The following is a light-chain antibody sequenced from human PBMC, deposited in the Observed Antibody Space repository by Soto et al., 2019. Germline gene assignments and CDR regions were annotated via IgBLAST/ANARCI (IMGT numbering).Light chain of an antibody. CDR1: SSDVGAYNY. CDR2: EVS. Sequence: QSALTQPPSASGSPGQSVTISCTGTSSDVGAYNYVSWYQQHPGKAPKLMIYEVSKRPSGVPDRFSGSKSGNTASLTVSGLQAEDEADYYSSSYSVRRVVFGGGTKLTVL. CDR3: SSYSVRRVV. J-gene: IGLJ2*01. V-gene: IGLV2-8*01.